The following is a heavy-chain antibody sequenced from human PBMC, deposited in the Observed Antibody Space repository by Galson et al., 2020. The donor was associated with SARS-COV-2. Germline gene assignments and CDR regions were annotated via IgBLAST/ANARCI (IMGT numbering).Heavy chain of an antibody. J-gene: IGHJ5*02. Sequence: GESLKISCEASGFMFNTFGMQWVRQAPGKGLEWVAFISFDGSNEYYADSVKGRFTVSRDNYKNTVYLQMNSVRAEDTAVYYCTRDRYCTTTTCDTWFDPWGHGTLVTVSS. CDR1: GFMFNTFG. CDR2: ISFDGSNE. V-gene: IGHV3-33*01. D-gene: IGHD2-2*02. CDR3: TRDRYCTTTTCDTWFDP.